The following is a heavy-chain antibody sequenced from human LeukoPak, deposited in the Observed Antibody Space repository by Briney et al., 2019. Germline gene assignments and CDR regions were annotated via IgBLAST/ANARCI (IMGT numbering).Heavy chain of an antibody. CDR1: GYTFTGYY. D-gene: IGHD6-13*01. Sequence: ASVKVSCKASGYTFTGYYMHWERQAPGQGLEWMGRINPNSGGTNYAQKFQGRITMTRDTSISTAYMELSRLRSDDTAVYYCARGGSSSYRFDPWGQGTLVTVSS. CDR3: ARGGSSSYRFDP. J-gene: IGHJ5*02. V-gene: IGHV1-2*06. CDR2: INPNSGGT.